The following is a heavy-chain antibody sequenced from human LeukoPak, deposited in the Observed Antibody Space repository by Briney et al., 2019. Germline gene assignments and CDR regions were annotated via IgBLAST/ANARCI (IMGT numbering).Heavy chain of an antibody. D-gene: IGHD6-13*01. V-gene: IGHV1-18*01. J-gene: IGHJ4*02. Sequence: ASVKVSCKASGYTFTSYGISWVRQAPGQGLEWMGWISAYNGNTNYAQKLQGRVTMTTDTSTSTVYMELSSLRSEDTAVYYCARERVAAAGYFDYWGQGTLVTVSS. CDR1: GYTFTSYG. CDR2: ISAYNGNT. CDR3: ARERVAAAGYFDY.